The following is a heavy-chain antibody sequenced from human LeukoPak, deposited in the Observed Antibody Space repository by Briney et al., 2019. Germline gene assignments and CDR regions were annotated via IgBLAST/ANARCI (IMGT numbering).Heavy chain of an antibody. V-gene: IGHV4-34*01. CDR3: ARGRGFDP. CDR1: GGSYSGYY. D-gene: IGHD3-10*01. J-gene: IGHJ5*02. CDR2: INHSGST. Sequence: PSETLSLTCAVYGGSYSGYYWSWIRQPPGKGLEWIGEINHSGSTNYNPSLKSRVTISVDTSKNQFSLKLSSVTAADTAVYYCARGRGFDPWGQGTLVTVSS.